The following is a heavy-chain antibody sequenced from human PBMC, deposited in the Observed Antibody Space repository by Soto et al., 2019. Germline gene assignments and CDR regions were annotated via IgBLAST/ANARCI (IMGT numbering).Heavy chain of an antibody. CDR1: GFSFSNYG. J-gene: IGHJ3*01. Sequence: QVHLGESGGGVVQPGRSLRLSCEGSGFSFSNYGIHWVRQAPGKGLEWGAVISHDGNSHHLADSVRGRFTISRDNSKNTVFLNMTSLRREDSAVYHCVKAPERSAQYFAVVITAFDFWGQGTMVTVSS. CDR2: ISHDGNSH. D-gene: IGHD3-22*01. CDR3: VKAPERSAQYFAVVITAFDF. V-gene: IGHV3-30*18.